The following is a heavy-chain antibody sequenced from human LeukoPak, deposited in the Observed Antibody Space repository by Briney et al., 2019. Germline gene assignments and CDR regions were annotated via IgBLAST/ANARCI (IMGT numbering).Heavy chain of an antibody. Sequence: PSETLSLTCSVAGGSIRNHFWNWIRLSPGKGLEWIGNIYYTTNPNYNPSLASRVTISIDTSKDQLSLKLNSVTAADTAVYYCARDRNYFDAWGQGTRVTVSS. CDR3: ARDRNYFDA. CDR1: GGSIRNHF. V-gene: IGHV4-59*11. CDR2: IYYTTNP. D-gene: IGHD4-11*01. J-gene: IGHJ5*02.